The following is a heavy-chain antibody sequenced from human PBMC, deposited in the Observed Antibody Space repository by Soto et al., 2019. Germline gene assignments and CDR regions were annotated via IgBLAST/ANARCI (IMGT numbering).Heavy chain of an antibody. D-gene: IGHD2-2*01. CDR1: GYTFTSYY. V-gene: IGHV1-46*01. Sequence: ASVKVSCKASGYTFTSYYMHWVRQAPGQGLEWMGIINPSGGSTSYAQKFQGRVTMTRDTSTSTVYMELSSLRSEDTAVYYCARDFGGYCSSTSCYAFDIWGQGTMVTVSS. CDR3: ARDFGGYCSSTSCYAFDI. CDR2: INPSGGST. J-gene: IGHJ3*02.